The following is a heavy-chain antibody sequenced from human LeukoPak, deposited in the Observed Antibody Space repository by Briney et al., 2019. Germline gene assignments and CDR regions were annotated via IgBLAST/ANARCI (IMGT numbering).Heavy chain of an antibody. CDR2: INSDGSST. D-gene: IGHD3-22*01. CDR3: ASLHSSGYYYRDPNFDY. V-gene: IGHV3-74*01. Sequence: GGSLRLSCAASGFTFSSYWMHWVRQAPGKGLVWVSRINSDGSSTSYADSVKGRFTISRDNAKNTLYLQMNSLRAEDTAVYYCASLHSSGYYYRDPNFDYWGQGTLVTVSS. J-gene: IGHJ4*02. CDR1: GFTFSSYW.